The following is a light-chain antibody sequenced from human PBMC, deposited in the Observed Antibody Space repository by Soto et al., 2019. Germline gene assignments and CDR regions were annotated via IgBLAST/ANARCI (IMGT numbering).Light chain of an antibody. CDR1: SSDIGGDNY. J-gene: IGLJ3*02. CDR2: DVT. Sequence: QSVLTQPRSVSGAPGQTVTISCTGTSSDIGGDNYVPWYQQFPGTAPKLLIYDVTKRPSGVPDRFSGSKSGNSASLAITGLQAEDEADSYCYSFASRTRHWVFGGGTKVTVL. CDR3: YSFASRTRHWV. V-gene: IGLV2-11*01.